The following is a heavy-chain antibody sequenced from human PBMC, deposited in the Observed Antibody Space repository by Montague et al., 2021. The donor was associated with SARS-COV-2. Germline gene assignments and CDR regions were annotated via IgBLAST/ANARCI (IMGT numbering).Heavy chain of an antibody. CDR2: IYYSGST. Sequence: SETLSLTCTVSGGSISTSSYYWGWIRQPPGKGLDWIGSIYYSGSTYYNPSLKSRVTISVDTSKNQFSLKLTSVTAADTAVYYCAMRGVAIDAFDIRGQGTMVIVSS. CDR1: GGSISTSSYY. V-gene: IGHV4-39*01. J-gene: IGHJ3*02. CDR3: AMRGVAIDAFDI.